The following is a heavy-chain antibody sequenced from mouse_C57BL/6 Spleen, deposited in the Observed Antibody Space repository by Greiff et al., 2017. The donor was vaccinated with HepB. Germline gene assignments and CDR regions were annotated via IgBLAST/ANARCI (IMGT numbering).Heavy chain of an antibody. J-gene: IGHJ4*01. CDR3: AIYYYGSSWEYYYAMDY. CDR2: INPSTGGT. CDR1: GYSFTGYY. V-gene: IGHV1-42*01. D-gene: IGHD1-1*01. Sequence: EVQLVESGPELVKPGASEKISCKASGYSFTGYYMNWVKQSPEKSLEWIGEINPSTGGTTYNQKFKAKATLTVDKSSSTAYMQLKSLTSEDSAVYYCAIYYYGSSWEYYYAMDYWGQGTSVTVSS.